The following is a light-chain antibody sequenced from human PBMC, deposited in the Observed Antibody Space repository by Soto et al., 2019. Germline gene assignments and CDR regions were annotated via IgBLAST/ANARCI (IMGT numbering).Light chain of an antibody. J-gene: IGLJ1*01. V-gene: IGLV2-11*01. CDR2: DVA. CDR3: CTFAGRYSYV. CDR1: SSDVGGFEY. Sequence: QSALSQPASVSGSPGQSITISCTGTSSDVGGFEYVSWYQHQPGKAPKLMIYDVAKRPSGVPDRFSGSKSGNTASLTISGLQAEDEADYYCCTFAGRYSYVFGSGTKLTVL.